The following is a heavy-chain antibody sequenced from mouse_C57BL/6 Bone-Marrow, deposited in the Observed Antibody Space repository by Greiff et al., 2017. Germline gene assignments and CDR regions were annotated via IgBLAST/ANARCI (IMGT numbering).Heavy chain of an antibody. CDR2: IWSGGST. CDR3: AGENDYGSSAFDY. J-gene: IGHJ2*01. V-gene: IGHV2-2*01. Sequence: QVQLQQSGPGLVQPSQRLSITCTVSGFSLTSYGVHWVRQSPGKGLEWLGVIWSGGSTDYNAAFISRLGISKDNSKSQVFVNMNSMQADDTAIYYCAGENDYGSSAFDYWGQGTTLTVAS. CDR1: GFSLTSYG. D-gene: IGHD1-1*01.